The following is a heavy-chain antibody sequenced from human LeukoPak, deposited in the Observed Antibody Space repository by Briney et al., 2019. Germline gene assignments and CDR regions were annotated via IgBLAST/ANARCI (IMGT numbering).Heavy chain of an antibody. Sequence: ASVKVSCKASGYTFTSYAMNWVRQAPGQGLEWMGWINTNTGNPTYAQGFTGRFVFSLDTSVSTAYLQISSLKAEDTAVYYCARGKDIVVVVAATGYYYYMDVWGKGTTVTVSS. V-gene: IGHV7-4-1*02. CDR1: GYTFTSYA. CDR2: INTNTGNP. J-gene: IGHJ6*03. CDR3: ARGKDIVVVVAATGYYYYMDV. D-gene: IGHD2-15*01.